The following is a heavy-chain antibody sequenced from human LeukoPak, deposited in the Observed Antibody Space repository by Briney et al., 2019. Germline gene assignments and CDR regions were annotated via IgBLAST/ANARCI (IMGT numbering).Heavy chain of an antibody. CDR1: GGSFSGYY. CDR2: INHSGST. D-gene: IGHD5-18*01. Sequence: SETLSLTCAVSGGSFSGYYWSWIRQPPGKGLEWIGEINHSGSTNYNPSLKSRVTISVDTSKNQFSLKLSSVTAADTAVYYCARGTDTAMVTHFDYWGQGTLVTVSS. CDR3: ARGTDTAMVTHFDY. J-gene: IGHJ4*02. V-gene: IGHV4-34*01.